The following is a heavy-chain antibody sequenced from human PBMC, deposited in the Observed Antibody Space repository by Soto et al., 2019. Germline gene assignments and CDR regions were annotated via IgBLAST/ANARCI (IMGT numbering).Heavy chain of an antibody. CDR1: RGSFSCYY. CDR2: INHSGST. CDR3: ASRGYPDY. Sequence: PSETLSLTCAVYRGSFSCYYWSWIRQSPGTGLEWIGEINHSGSTNYNPSLKSRVTVSADTSKNQFSLKLSSVTAADTAVYYCASRGYPDYWGQGTLVTVSS. D-gene: IGHD3-22*01. J-gene: IGHJ4*02. V-gene: IGHV4-34*01.